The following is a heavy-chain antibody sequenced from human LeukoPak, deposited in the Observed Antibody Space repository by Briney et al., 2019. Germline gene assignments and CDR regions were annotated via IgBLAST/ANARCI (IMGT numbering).Heavy chain of an antibody. J-gene: IGHJ4*02. D-gene: IGHD5-12*01. CDR1: GFTFSSYA. CDR3: ARDSPGYGGYSY. V-gene: IGHV3-7*04. Sequence: PGGSLRLSCAASGFTFSSYAMSWGRHAPGKGLEWVANIKEDGSEKYYVDSVKGRFTISRDNAKNSLYLQINSLRAEDTAVYYCARDSPGYGGYSYWGQGTLVTVSS. CDR2: IKEDGSEK.